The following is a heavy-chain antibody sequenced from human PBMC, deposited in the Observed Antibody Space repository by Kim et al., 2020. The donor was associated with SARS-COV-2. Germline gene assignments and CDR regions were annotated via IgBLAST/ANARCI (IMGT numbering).Heavy chain of an antibody. CDR2: IFPGDSDT. V-gene: IGHV5-51*01. CDR3: GRRNYGSGSYSFDY. CDR1: GYTFTSYW. D-gene: IGHD3-10*01. J-gene: IGHJ4*02. Sequence: GESLKISCKASGYTFTSYWIGWVRQMPGKRLESMGIIFPGDSDTRYSPSIQGQVTIPVDKSINTAFLQWNSLEATDTAMYYCGRRNYGSGSYSFDYWGQG.